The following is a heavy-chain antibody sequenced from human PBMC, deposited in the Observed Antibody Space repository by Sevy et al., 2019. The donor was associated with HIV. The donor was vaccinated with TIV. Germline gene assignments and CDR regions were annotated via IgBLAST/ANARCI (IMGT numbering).Heavy chain of an antibody. CDR3: ARAGGSWALRY. Sequence: GGSLRLSCAASGFTFSSYAMSWVRQAPGKGLEWVSAISGSGGSTYYADSVKGRFTISRDNAKDSLYLQMNSLRAEDSAVYYCARAGGSWALRYWGQGSLVTVSS. V-gene: IGHV3-23*01. D-gene: IGHD1-26*01. CDR1: GFTFSSYA. CDR2: ISGSGGST. J-gene: IGHJ4*02.